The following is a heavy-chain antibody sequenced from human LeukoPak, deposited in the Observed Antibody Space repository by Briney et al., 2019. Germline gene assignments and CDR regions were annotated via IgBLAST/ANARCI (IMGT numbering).Heavy chain of an antibody. J-gene: IGHJ4*02. V-gene: IGHV4-30-4*01. CDR2: IYYSGST. Sequence: SETLSLTCTVSGGSISSGDYYWSWIRQPPGTGLEWIGYIYYSGSTYYNPSLKSRVTISVDTSKNQFSLKLSSVTAADTAVYYCARSPGIAAAGTGYWGQGTLVTVSS. CDR3: ARSPGIAAAGTGY. CDR1: GGSISSGDYY. D-gene: IGHD6-13*01.